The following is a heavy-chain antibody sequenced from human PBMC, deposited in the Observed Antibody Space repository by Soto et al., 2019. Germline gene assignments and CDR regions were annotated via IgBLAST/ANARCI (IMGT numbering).Heavy chain of an antibody. CDR1: GFTFSNAW. V-gene: IGHV3-15*07. CDR3: TTVVEYGGNPEGHDYYGMYV. D-gene: IGHD4-17*01. J-gene: IGHJ6*02. CDR2: IKSKTDGGTT. Sequence: EVQLVESGGGLVKPGGSLRLSCAASGFTFSNAWMNWVRQAPGKGLEWVGRIKSKTDGGTTDYAAPVKGRFTISRDDSKNTLYLQMNSLKTEDTAVYYCTTVVEYGGNPEGHDYYGMYVWGQGTTVTVSS.